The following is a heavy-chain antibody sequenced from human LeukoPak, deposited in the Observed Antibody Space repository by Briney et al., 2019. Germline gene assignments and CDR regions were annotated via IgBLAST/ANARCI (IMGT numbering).Heavy chain of an antibody. CDR2: IDSTSTYI. CDR1: GFTFSSYS. CDR3: ARGCSSSSCPDY. J-gene: IGHJ4*02. V-gene: IGHV3-21*01. D-gene: IGHD2-2*01. Sequence: GGSLRLSCAASGFTFSSYSMNWVRQAPGKGLEWVSAIDSTSTYIYYADSVKGRFTISRDDAKNSLYLQMNSLRAEDTAVYYCARGCSSSSCPDYWGQGTLVTVSS.